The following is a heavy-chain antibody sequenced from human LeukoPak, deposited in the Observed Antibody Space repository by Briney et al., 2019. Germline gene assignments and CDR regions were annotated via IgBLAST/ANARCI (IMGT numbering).Heavy chain of an antibody. Sequence: ASVKVSCKASGYTFTSYDINWVRQATGQGLEWMGWMNPNSGNTGYAQKFQGRVTMTRDTSTSTVYMELSSLRSEDTAVYYCARDYDILTGYLDYWGQGTLVTVSA. J-gene: IGHJ4*02. CDR2: MNPNSGNT. V-gene: IGHV1-8*02. CDR3: ARDYDILTGYLDY. CDR1: GYTFTSYD. D-gene: IGHD3-9*01.